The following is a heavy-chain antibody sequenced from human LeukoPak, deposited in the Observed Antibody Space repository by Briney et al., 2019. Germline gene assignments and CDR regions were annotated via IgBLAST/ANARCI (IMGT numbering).Heavy chain of an antibody. V-gene: IGHV3-53*01. Sequence: GGSLRLSCAASGFTVSSNYMSWVRQAPGKGLEWVSVIYSGGSIYYADSVKGRFTISRDNSKNTLYLQMNSLRAEDTAVYYCAKDPHPYDYVWGSYRYWGQGTLVTVSS. CDR1: GFTVSSNY. D-gene: IGHD3-16*02. CDR3: AKDPHPYDYVWGSYRY. J-gene: IGHJ4*02. CDR2: IYSGGSI.